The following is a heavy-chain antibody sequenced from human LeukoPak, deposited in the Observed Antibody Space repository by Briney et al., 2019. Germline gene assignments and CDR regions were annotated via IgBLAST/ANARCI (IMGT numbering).Heavy chain of an antibody. CDR2: IYYSGST. V-gene: IGHV4-59*12. D-gene: IGHD6-6*01. J-gene: IGHJ4*02. CDR1: GGSISSYY. Sequence: SETLSLTCTVSGGSISSYYWSWIRQPPGKGLEWIGYIYYSGSTNYNPSLKSRVTISVDTSKNQFSLKLSSVTAADTAVYYCARGGGPKNAARSPRQPLANFDYWGQGTLVTVSS. CDR3: ARGGGPKNAARSPRQPLANFDY.